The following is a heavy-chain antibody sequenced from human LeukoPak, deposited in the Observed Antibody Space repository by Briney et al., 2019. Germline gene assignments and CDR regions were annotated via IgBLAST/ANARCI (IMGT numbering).Heavy chain of an antibody. CDR1: GFTFSSYS. CDR3: ARETGRSRAGGGFDY. CDR2: VSSSSSYI. Sequence: PGGSLRLSCAASGFTFSSYSMNWVRQAPGKGLEWVSSVSSSSSYIYYADSVKGRFTISRDNSKNTLYLQMNSLRAEDTAVYYCARETGRSRAGGGFDYWGQGTLVTVSS. J-gene: IGHJ4*02. D-gene: IGHD3-16*01. V-gene: IGHV3-21*01.